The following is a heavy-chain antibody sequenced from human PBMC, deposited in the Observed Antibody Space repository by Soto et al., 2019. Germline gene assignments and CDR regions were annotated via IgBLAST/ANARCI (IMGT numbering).Heavy chain of an antibody. CDR2: SIPVFGTA. Sequence: QVQLVQSGAEVKKPGSSVKLSCKTSGGTFRNYAINWVRQAPGQGLEWMGGSIPVFGTANYAQTFQGRFTITADDSTRTAYMELSSLRSEDTAVYYCAIPLPKQQLVRGAFDHWGQGTLVTVAS. D-gene: IGHD6-13*01. CDR1: GGTFRNYA. CDR3: AIPLPKQQLVRGAFDH. J-gene: IGHJ4*02. V-gene: IGHV1-69*01.